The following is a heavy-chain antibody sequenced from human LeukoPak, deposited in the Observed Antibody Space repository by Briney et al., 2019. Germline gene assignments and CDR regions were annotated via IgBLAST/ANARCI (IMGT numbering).Heavy chain of an antibody. CDR2: INSDGSST. Sequence: GGSLRLSCAASGFTFSSYAMSWVRQAPGKGLVWVSRINSDGSSTSYADSVKGRFTISRDNAKNTLYLQMNSLRAEDTAVYYCVVDYYGSGLDYWGQGTLVTVSS. J-gene: IGHJ4*02. V-gene: IGHV3-74*01. D-gene: IGHD3-10*01. CDR3: VVDYYGSGLDY. CDR1: GFTFSSYA.